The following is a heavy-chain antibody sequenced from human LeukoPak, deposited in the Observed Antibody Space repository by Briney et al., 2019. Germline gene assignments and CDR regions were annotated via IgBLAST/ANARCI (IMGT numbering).Heavy chain of an antibody. CDR2: INWNGGST. CDR3: ATSGGCGG. Sequence: SGGSLRLSCAASGFDVSDNYMSWVRQPPGKGLEWVSGINWNGGSTGYADSVKGRFTISRDNAKNSLYLQMNSLRAEDTALYYCATSGGCGGWGQGTLVTVSS. V-gene: IGHV3-20*04. J-gene: IGHJ4*02. D-gene: IGHD1-26*01. CDR1: GFDVSDNY.